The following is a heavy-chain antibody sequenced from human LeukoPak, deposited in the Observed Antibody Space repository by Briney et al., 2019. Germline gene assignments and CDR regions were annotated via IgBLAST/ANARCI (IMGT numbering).Heavy chain of an antibody. Sequence: GGSLRLSCAASGFTFSSYGMHWVRQAPGKGLEWVAFIRYDGSNKYYADSVKGRFTISRDNSKNTLYLQMNSLRAEDTAVYYCASGGNSSSWYLSYYFDYWGQGTLVTVSS. V-gene: IGHV3-30*02. CDR3: ASGGNSSSWYLSYYFDY. CDR1: GFTFSSYG. J-gene: IGHJ4*02. CDR2: IRYDGSNK. D-gene: IGHD6-13*01.